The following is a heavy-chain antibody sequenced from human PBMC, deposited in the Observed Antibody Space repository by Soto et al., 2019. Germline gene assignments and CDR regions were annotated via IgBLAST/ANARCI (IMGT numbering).Heavy chain of an antibody. Sequence: VASVKVSCKASGGTFSSYAISWVRQAPGQGLEWMGGIIPIFGTANYAQKFQGRVTITADESTSTAYMELSSLRSEDTAVYYCARDLTDAFDPWGQGTLVTVSS. V-gene: IGHV1-69*13. CDR2: IIPIFGTA. D-gene: IGHD2-21*02. CDR1: GGTFSSYA. CDR3: ARDLTDAFDP. J-gene: IGHJ5*02.